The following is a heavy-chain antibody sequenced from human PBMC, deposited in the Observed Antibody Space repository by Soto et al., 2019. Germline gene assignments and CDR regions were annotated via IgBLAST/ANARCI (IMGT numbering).Heavy chain of an antibody. Sequence: QVQLVESGGGLVKPGGSLRLSCAASGFSFSDYYMSWIRQAPGKGLEWVSYISSSSSYTNYADSVKGRFTISRDNAKNSLYLQMNRLRAEDTAVYYCARKYYYDSSGRGAFDIRGQGTMVTVSS. J-gene: IGHJ3*02. CDR2: ISSSSSYT. CDR3: ARKYYYDSSGRGAFDI. CDR1: GFSFSDYY. V-gene: IGHV3-11*06. D-gene: IGHD3-22*01.